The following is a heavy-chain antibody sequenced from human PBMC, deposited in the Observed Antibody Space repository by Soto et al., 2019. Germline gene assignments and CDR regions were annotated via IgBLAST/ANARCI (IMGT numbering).Heavy chain of an antibody. CDR1: GFTFSNYG. Sequence: QVQLVESGGGVVQPGRSLRVSCAASGFTFSNYGMHWVRQAPGKGLEWVAIISYDGSFKYYADSVKGRFTISRDNSKNKLYLQMDSLRAEDTAVYYCAIGHRNTIIGSIDPWGQGTLVTVSS. J-gene: IGHJ5*02. CDR3: AIGHRNTIIGSIDP. CDR2: ISYDGSFK. D-gene: IGHD3-16*02. V-gene: IGHV3-30*03.